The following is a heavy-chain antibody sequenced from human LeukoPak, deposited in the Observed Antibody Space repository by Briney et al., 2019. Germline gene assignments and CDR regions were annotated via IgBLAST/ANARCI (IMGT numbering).Heavy chain of an antibody. CDR1: GYSISSGYY. J-gene: IGHJ6*03. CDR3: ARDGWDCSSTSCESYYYYYMDV. CDR2: IYHSGST. V-gene: IGHV4-38-2*02. D-gene: IGHD2-2*01. Sequence: SEALSLTCTVSGYSISSGYYWGWIRQPPGKGLEWIGSIYHSGSTYYNPSLKSRVTISVDTSKNQFSLKLSSVTAADTAVYYCARDGWDCSSTSCESYYYYYMDVWGKGTTVTVSS.